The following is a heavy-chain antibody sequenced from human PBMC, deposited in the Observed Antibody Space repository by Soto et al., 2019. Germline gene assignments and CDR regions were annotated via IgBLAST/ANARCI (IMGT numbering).Heavy chain of an antibody. CDR2: ISYDGSNK. CDR1: GFTFSSYA. V-gene: IGHV3-30-3*01. J-gene: IGHJ4*02. Sequence: GGSLRLSCAASGFTFSSYAMHWVRQAPGKGLEWVAVISYDGSNKYYADSVKGRFTISRDNSKNTLYLQMNSLRAEDTAVYYCARYCSGGSCYTPFDYCGQRTLVPVSS. CDR3: ARYCSGGSCYTPFDY. D-gene: IGHD2-15*01.